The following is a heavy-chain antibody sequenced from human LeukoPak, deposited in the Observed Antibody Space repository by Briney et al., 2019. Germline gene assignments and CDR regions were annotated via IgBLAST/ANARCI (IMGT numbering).Heavy chain of an antibody. D-gene: IGHD3-10*01. V-gene: IGHV1-8*01. J-gene: IGHJ4*02. CDR2: MNPNSGNT. CDR3: AKLALLWFGELLYVKEVDY. Sequence: GASVKVSCKASGYTFTSYDINWVRQATGQGLEWMGWMNPNSGNTGYAQKFQGRVTMTRNTSISTAYMELSSLRSEDTAVYYCAKLALLWFGELLYVKEVDYWGQGTLVTVSS. CDR1: GYTFTSYD.